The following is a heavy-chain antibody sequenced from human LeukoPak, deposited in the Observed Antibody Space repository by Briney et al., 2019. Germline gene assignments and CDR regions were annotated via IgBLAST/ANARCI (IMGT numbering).Heavy chain of an antibody. D-gene: IGHD6-19*01. J-gene: IGHJ5*02. CDR1: GGSISSYY. CDR3: ARGLGYNWFDP. CDR2: IYYSGST. V-gene: IGHV4-59*01. Sequence: SETLSLTCTVSGGSISSYYWSWIRRPPGKGLEWIGYIYYSGSTNYNPSLKSRVTISVDTSKNQFSLKLSSVTAADTAVYYCARGLGYNWFDPWGQGTLVTVSS.